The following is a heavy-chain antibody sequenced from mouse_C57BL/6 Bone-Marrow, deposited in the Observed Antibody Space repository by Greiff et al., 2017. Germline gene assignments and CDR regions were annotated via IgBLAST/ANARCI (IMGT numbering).Heavy chain of an antibody. CDR3: ARRDGYWYFDV. CDR2: IRNKANGYTT. Sequence: EVQLVESGGGLVQPGGSLSLSCAASGFTFTDYYMSWVRQPPGKALEWLGFIRNKANGYTTEYSASVKGRFTISRDNSQSILYLQMNALRAEDSATYYCARRDGYWYFDVWGTGTTVTVSS. V-gene: IGHV7-3*01. CDR1: GFTFTDYY. J-gene: IGHJ1*03.